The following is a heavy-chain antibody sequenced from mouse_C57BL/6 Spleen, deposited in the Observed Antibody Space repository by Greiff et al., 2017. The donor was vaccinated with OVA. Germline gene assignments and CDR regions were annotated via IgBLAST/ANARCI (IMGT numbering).Heavy chain of an antibody. V-gene: IGHV14-4*01. Sequence: EVKLMESGAELVRPGASVKLSCTASGFNIKDDYMHWVKQRPEQGLEWIGWIDPENGDTEYASKFQGKATITADTSSNTAYLQLSSLTSEDTAVYYCTTEGVPGFDYWGQGTTLTVSS. CDR3: TTEGVPGFDY. J-gene: IGHJ2*01. CDR1: GFNIKDDY. CDR2: IDPENGDT.